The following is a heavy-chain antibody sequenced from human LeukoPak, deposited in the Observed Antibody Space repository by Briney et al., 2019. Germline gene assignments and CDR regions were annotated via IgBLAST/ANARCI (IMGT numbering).Heavy chain of an antibody. J-gene: IGHJ4*02. Sequence: SVKVSCKASGGTFSSYAISWVRQAPGQGLVWMGGIIPIFGTANYAQKFQGRVTITADESTSTAYMELSSLRSEDTAVYYCARSGYSSSWSWYYFDYWGQGTLVTVSS. V-gene: IGHV1-69*01. CDR2: IIPIFGTA. CDR3: ARSGYSSSWSWYYFDY. D-gene: IGHD6-13*01. CDR1: GGTFSSYA.